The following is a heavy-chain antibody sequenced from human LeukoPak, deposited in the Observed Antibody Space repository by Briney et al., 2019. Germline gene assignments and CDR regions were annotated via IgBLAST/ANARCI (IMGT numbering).Heavy chain of an antibody. V-gene: IGHV1-2*06. Sequence: ASVKVSCKASGYTFTGYYMHWVRQAPGQGLEWMGRINPNSGGTNYAQKFQGRVTMTRDTSISTAYMELSRLRSDDTAVYYCARHKSKQWLVLDDAFDIWGQGTMVTVSS. D-gene: IGHD6-19*01. CDR3: ARHKSKQWLVLDDAFDI. J-gene: IGHJ3*02. CDR2: INPNSGGT. CDR1: GYTFTGYY.